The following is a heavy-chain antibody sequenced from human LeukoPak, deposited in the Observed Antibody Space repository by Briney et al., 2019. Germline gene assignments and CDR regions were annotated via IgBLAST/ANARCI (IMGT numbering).Heavy chain of an antibody. CDR2: ISYDGSNK. V-gene: IGHV3-30*18. Sequence: GGSLRLSCAASGFTFSSYGTHWVRQAPGKGLEWVAVISYDGSNKYYADSVKGRFTISRDNSKNTLYLQMNSLRAEDTAVYYCAKASAFDIWGQGTMVTVSS. CDR1: GFTFSSYG. CDR3: AKASAFDI. J-gene: IGHJ3*02.